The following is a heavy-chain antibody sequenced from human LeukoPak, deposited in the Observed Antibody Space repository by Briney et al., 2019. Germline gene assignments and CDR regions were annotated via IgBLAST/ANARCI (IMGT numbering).Heavy chain of an antibody. D-gene: IGHD1-26*01. Sequence: SETLSLTCAVYGGSFSGYYWSWIRQPPGKGLEWIGEINHSGSTNYNPSLKSRVTISVDMSKNQFSLKLSSVTAADTAVYYCARVRRGSYSTRLDYFDYWGQGTLVTVSS. J-gene: IGHJ4*02. V-gene: IGHV4-34*01. CDR2: INHSGST. CDR3: ARVRRGSYSTRLDYFDY. CDR1: GGSFSGYY.